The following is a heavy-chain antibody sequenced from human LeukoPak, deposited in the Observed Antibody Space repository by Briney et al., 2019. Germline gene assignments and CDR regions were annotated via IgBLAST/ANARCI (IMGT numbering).Heavy chain of an antibody. J-gene: IGHJ4*02. CDR3: ARSYGSGSYRY. D-gene: IGHD3-10*01. CDR1: GGSISSYY. V-gene: IGHV4-59*01. CDR2: IYYSGST. Sequence: TSETLSLTCTVSGGSISSYYWSWIRQPPGKGLEWIGYIYYSGSTNYNPSLKSRVTLSVDTSKNQFSLKLSSVTAADTAVYYCARSYGSGSYRYWGQGTLVTVSS.